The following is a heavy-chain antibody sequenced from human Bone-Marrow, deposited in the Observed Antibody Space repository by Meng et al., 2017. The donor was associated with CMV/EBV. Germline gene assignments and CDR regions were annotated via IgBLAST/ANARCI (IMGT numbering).Heavy chain of an antibody. J-gene: IGHJ6*02. D-gene: IGHD6-13*01. V-gene: IGHV3-7*04. CDR2: IKQDGSEK. CDR1: GFTFNTYW. Sequence: GGSLRLSCVASGFTFNTYWMSWVRQAPGKGLEWVANIKQDGSEKYYVGSVKGRFTISRDNAKNSLYLQMNSLRAEDTAVYYCARGGAGTDGMDVWGQGTTVTVSS. CDR3: ARGGAGTDGMDV.